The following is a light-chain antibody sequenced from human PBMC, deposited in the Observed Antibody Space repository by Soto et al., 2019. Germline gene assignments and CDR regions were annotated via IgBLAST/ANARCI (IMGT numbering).Light chain of an antibody. V-gene: IGKV3-15*01. CDR1: QSVSSK. J-gene: IGKJ1*01. CDR2: GAS. CDR3: QQYNNWPGT. Sequence: EIVLTQSPGTLSVSPGERATLSCRASQSVSSKLAWYQQKPGQAPRLLFYGASTGATGIPARFSGSGSEKEFTLTNSCLKTEDFAVYYCQQYNNWPGTFGQGTKVELK.